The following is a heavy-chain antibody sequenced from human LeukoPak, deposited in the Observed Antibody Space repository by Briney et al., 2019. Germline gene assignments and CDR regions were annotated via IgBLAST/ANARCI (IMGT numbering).Heavy chain of an antibody. D-gene: IGHD1-26*01. CDR1: GGSFSGYY. CDR3: AWELRHDAFDI. Sequence: KPSETLSLTCAVYGGSFSGYYWSWIRQPPGKGLEWIGEINHSGSTNYSPSLKSRVTISVDTSKNQFSLKLSSVTAADTAVYYCAWELRHDAFDIWGQGTMVTVSS. V-gene: IGHV4-34*01. J-gene: IGHJ3*02. CDR2: INHSGST.